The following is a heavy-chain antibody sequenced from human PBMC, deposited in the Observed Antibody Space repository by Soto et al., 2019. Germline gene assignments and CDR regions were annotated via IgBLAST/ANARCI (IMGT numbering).Heavy chain of an antibody. CDR1: GYSIDNRSDY. V-gene: IGHV4-39*01. Sequence: PSVILSLTCTFTGYSIDNRSDYWGWIRQPPGKGLEWIGSIYYSGSTYNNPSLKSRVSMSVDTSKNQFSLKLRSVTAADTALYYCARQRTSVVTQAYFDSWGQGSLVTVSS. J-gene: IGHJ4*02. D-gene: IGHD2-21*02. CDR2: IYYSGST. CDR3: ARQRTSVVTQAYFDS.